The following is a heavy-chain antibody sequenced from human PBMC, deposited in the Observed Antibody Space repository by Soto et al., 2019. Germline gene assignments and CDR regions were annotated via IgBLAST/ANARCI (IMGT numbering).Heavy chain of an antibody. CDR2: IWYDGSNK. Sequence: QVQLVESGGGVVQPGRSLRLSCAASGFTFSSYGMHWVRQAPGKGLEWVAVIWYDGSNKYYADSVKGRFTISRDNSKNTLYLQMNRLRAEDTAVYYCARDWSIAAAGTGDYWGQGTLVTVSS. CDR1: GFTFSSYG. J-gene: IGHJ4*02. V-gene: IGHV3-33*01. CDR3: ARDWSIAAAGTGDY. D-gene: IGHD6-13*01.